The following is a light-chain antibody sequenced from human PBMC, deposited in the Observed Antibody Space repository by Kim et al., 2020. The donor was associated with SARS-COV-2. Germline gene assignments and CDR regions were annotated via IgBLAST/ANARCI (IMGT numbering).Light chain of an antibody. J-gene: IGKJ2*01. CDR1: QGITTF. CDR2: AAS. V-gene: IGKV1-12*01. CDR3: QQADTFPFT. Sequence: SASVGDRVTITCRASQGITTFLALYQQRPGKAPKLLIYAASSLHSGVTSRFSGSGSGTHFTLTISSLQPEDFGTYYCQQADTFPFTFGQGTKLEI.